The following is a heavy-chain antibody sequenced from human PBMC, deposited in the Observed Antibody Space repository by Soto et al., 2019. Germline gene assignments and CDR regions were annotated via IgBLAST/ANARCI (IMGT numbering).Heavy chain of an antibody. Sequence: PGGSLRLSCAASGFTFSSYGMHWVRKAPGKGLEWVAVISYDGSNKYYADSVKGRFTISRDNSKNTLYLQMNSLRAEDTAVYYCARDQPGYSYGYGLGYWGQGTLVTVSS. CDR3: ARDQPGYSYGYGLGY. CDR2: ISYDGSNK. J-gene: IGHJ4*02. CDR1: GFTFSSYG. D-gene: IGHD5-18*01. V-gene: IGHV3-30*03.